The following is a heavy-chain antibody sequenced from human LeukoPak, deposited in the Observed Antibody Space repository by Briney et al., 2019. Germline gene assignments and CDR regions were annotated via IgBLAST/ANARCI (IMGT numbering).Heavy chain of an antibody. V-gene: IGHV4-34*01. CDR3: ARFPGSAEYRHYYYMDV. CDR2: INYSGST. D-gene: IGHD2-15*01. Sequence: SETLSLTCAVYGGSFSGYYWSWIRQPPGKGLEWIGEINYSGSTNYNPSLKSRVTISVDTSKNQFSLKLSSVTAADTAVYYCARFPGSAEYRHYYYMDVWGKGTTVTVSS. J-gene: IGHJ6*03. CDR1: GGSFSGYY.